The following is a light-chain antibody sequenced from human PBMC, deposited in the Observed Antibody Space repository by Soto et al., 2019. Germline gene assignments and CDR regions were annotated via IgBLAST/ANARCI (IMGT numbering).Light chain of an antibody. CDR2: EAS. CDR3: QQRNVWPPIT. V-gene: IGKV3-11*01. CDR1: QTVGFR. Sequence: EIVLTQSPSTLAASPGEGATLSCRASQTVGFRLAWYQHKPGQAPRLIIYEASNRAAGIPDRFSGSGSGTAFTLTINRLEPEDFAVYYCQQRNVWPPITFGQGTRLET. J-gene: IGKJ5*01.